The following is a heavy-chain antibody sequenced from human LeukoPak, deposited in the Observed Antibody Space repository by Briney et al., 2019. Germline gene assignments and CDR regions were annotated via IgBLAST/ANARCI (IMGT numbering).Heavy chain of an antibody. D-gene: IGHD2-21*01. CDR3: ASVVVIVYYYYYMDV. CDR2: IYYSGST. J-gene: IGHJ6*03. Sequence: PSETLSLTCTVSGGSISSSGYYWGWIRQPPGKGLEWIGSIYYSGSTYYNPSLKSRVTISVDTSKNQFSLKLSSVTAADTAVYYCASVVVIVYYYYYMDVWGKGTTVTVSS. CDR1: GGSISSSGYY. V-gene: IGHV4-39*01.